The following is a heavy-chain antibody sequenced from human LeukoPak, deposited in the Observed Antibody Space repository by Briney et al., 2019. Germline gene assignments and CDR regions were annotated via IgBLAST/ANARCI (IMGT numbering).Heavy chain of an antibody. Sequence: PGGSLRLSCAASGFTFSSYAMSWVRLAPGKGLEWVANIKKDGSEKNYVDSVKGRFTISRDNAKSSLYLQMNSLRVEDTAVYYCAREGRVVIVPATWGQGALVTVSS. V-gene: IGHV3-7*01. CDR1: GFTFSSYA. CDR3: AREGRVVIVPAT. CDR2: IKKDGSEK. D-gene: IGHD2-2*01. J-gene: IGHJ4*02.